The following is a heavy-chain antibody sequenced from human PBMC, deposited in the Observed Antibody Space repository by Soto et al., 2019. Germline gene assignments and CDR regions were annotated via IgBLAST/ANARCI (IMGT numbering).Heavy chain of an antibody. CDR1: GFTFSSYA. Sequence: QVQLVESGGGVVQPGRSLRLSCAASGFTFSSYAMHWVRQAPGKGLEWVAVISYDGSNKYYADSVKGRFTISRDNSKNTLYLQMNSLRAEDTAVYYCARERRVTANWFDPWGQGTLVTVSS. V-gene: IGHV3-30-3*01. CDR3: ARERRVTANWFDP. D-gene: IGHD2-21*02. CDR2: ISYDGSNK. J-gene: IGHJ5*02.